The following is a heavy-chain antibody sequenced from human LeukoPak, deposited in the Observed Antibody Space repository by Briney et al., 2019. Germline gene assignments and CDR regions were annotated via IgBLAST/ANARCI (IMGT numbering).Heavy chain of an antibody. CDR3: ARVGRGDHTWGSYSFDY. Sequence: SETLSLTCTVSDTSIISYYLSWIRQPPGKGLEWIGYISYTGNTNYNPSLKSRVTISLDTSKTQFSLQLSSVTAADTAVYYCARVGRGDHTWGSYSFDYWGQGTLVTVSS. CDR2: ISYTGNT. J-gene: IGHJ4*02. D-gene: IGHD3-16*01. V-gene: IGHV4-59*01. CDR1: DTSIISYY.